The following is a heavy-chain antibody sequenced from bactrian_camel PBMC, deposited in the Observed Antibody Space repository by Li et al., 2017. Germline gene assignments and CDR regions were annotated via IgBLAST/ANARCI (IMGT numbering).Heavy chain of an antibody. CDR3: AADERTPLKDSCRCSTAPSDYPH. CDR1: RNTRC. J-gene: IGHJ4*01. Sequence: HVQLVESGGGSTQAGGSLRLSCTYSRNTRCMGWFRRCPGEEREGVATIGNAGSTGGKTNFADSVKGRLTISKDKTNNTLYLQMNSLQPDDTAVYYCAADERTPLKDSCRCSTAPSDYPHWGQGTQVTVS. CDR2: IGNAGSTGGKT. V-gene: IGHV3S53*01. D-gene: IGHD4*01.